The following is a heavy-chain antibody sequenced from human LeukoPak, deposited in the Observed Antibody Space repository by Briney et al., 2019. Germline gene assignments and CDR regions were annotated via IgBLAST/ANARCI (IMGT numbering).Heavy chain of an antibody. D-gene: IGHD6-19*01. V-gene: IGHV3-48*03. CDR3: ARDRIAVD. J-gene: IGHJ4*02. Sequence: GGSLRLSGAGSGFTCSSYEMKWVRQAQGKGREGVSYISSSGSTIYYEDYGKGRFTIYRDNAKNSRYLQMNRLRAEDTAVYYCARDRIAVDWGQGTLVTVSS. CDR2: ISSSGSTI. CDR1: GFTCSSYE.